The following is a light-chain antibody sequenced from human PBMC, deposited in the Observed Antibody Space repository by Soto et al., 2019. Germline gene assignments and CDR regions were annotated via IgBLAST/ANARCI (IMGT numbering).Light chain of an antibody. CDR2: TAS. Sequence: DIQMTQSPSSLSASVGDRVTITCRASQSISSDLNWYQQKPGKAPKLLIYTASSLQSGVPSRFGGSGSGTDFTLTISSLQPEDFATYYCQQSYSTPYTFGQGTRLEIK. V-gene: IGKV1-39*01. J-gene: IGKJ5*01. CDR1: QSISSD. CDR3: QQSYSTPYT.